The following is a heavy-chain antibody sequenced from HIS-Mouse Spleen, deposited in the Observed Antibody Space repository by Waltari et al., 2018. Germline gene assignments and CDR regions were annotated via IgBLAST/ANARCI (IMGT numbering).Heavy chain of an antibody. D-gene: IGHD6-6*01. V-gene: IGHV3-30*04. CDR2: ISYDGSNK. J-gene: IGHJ3*02. Sequence: QVQLVESGGGVVQPGRSRRLPGAASGFTFSRYARHWVRPAPGKGLDWVAVISYDGSNKYYADSVKGRFTISRDNSKNTLYLQMNSLRAEDTAVYYCARDRAYSSSSAFDIWGQGTMVTVSS. CDR1: GFTFSRYA. CDR3: ARDRAYSSSSAFDI.